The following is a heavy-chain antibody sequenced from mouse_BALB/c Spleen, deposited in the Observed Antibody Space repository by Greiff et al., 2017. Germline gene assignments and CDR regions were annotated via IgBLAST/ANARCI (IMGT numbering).Heavy chain of an antibody. CDR2: INPSSGYT. CDR1: GYTFTSYT. D-gene: IGHD4-1*01. V-gene: IGHV1-4*01. J-gene: IGHJ2*01. Sequence: VQLQESGAELARPGASVKMSCKASGYTFTSYTMHWVKQRPGQGLEWIGYINPSSGYTNYNQKFKDKATLTADKSSSTAYMQLSSLTSEDSAVYYCTRKALGWYFDYWGQGTTLTVSS. CDR3: TRKALGWYFDY.